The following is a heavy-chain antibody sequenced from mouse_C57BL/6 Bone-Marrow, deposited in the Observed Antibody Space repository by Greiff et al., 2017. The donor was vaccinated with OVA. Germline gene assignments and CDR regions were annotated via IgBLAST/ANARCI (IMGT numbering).Heavy chain of an antibody. CDR3: ARRGVGYPAWFAY. V-gene: IGHV1-18*01. J-gene: IGHJ3*01. D-gene: IGHD2-2*01. CDR1: GYTFTDYN. CDR2: INPNNGGT. Sequence: EVQLQQSGPELVKPGASVKIPCKASGYTFTDYNMDWVKQSHGKSLEWIGDINPNNGGTIYNQKFKGKATLTVDKYYSTAFMELRCRTVEDTAVSYCARRGVGYPAWFAYWGQGTLVTVSA.